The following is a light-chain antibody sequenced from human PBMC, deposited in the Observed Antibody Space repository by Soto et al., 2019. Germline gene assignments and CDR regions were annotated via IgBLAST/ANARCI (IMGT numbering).Light chain of an antibody. Sequence: QSALTQPASVSGSPGQSITISCTGTSSDVGVYNHISWYQQHPGKAPKLIIYEVRNRPSGVANRLSGAKSGNTASLTISGLQTDDEANYYGCSYFSSSIRVFAGGTKLTVL. V-gene: IGLV2-14*01. J-gene: IGLJ3*02. CDR1: SSDVGVYNH. CDR2: EVR. CDR3: CSYFSSSIRV.